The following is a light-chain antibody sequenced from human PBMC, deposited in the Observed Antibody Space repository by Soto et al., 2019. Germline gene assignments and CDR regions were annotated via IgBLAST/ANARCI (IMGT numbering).Light chain of an antibody. Sequence: EIVMTQSPATLSVSPGEGVTLSCRASHSVSSNLAWYQQRPGQAPRLLIYGASTMATGIPARFSGSGSGTEFTLTISSLQSEDFAVYYCQQYNNWPPITFGQGTRLEIK. CDR3: QQYNNWPPIT. CDR1: HSVSSN. J-gene: IGKJ5*01. CDR2: GAS. V-gene: IGKV3-15*01.